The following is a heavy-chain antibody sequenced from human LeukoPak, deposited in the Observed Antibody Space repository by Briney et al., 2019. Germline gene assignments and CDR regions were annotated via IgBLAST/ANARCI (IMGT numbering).Heavy chain of an antibody. V-gene: IGHV4-4*07. Sequence: PSETLSLTCTVSGGSISSYYWSWIRQPAGKGLEWIGRIYTSGSTNYNPSLKSRVTMSVDTSKNQFSLKLSSVTAADTAVYYCARQTAVAAIYWYFDLWGRGTLVTVSS. CDR1: GGSISSYY. CDR2: IYTSGST. CDR3: ARQTAVAAIYWYFDL. D-gene: IGHD6-19*01. J-gene: IGHJ2*01.